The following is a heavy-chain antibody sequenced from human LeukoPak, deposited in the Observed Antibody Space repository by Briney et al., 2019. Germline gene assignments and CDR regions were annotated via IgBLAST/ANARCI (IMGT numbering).Heavy chain of an antibody. CDR3: AKDYGAFCFDS. D-gene: IGHD4-17*01. CDR1: GYTFTGYY. CDR2: TIPYSGDT. J-gene: IGHJ4*02. Sequence: ASVKVSCKASGYTFTGYYMHWVRQAPGQGLEWMGWTIPYSGDTIYVKKFQGRVTMTRYKSISTAYMELSGLRSDDTALYYCAKDYGAFCFDSWGQGTLVTVYS. V-gene: IGHV1-2*02.